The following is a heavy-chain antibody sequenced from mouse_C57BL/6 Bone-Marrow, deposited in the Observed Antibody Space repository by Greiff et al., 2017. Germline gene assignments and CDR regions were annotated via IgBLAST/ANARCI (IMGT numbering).Heavy chain of an antibody. CDR3: TYDYAGFAY. CDR2: IRLKSDNYAT. J-gene: IGHJ3*01. D-gene: IGHD2-4*01. Sequence: EVKLEESGGGLVQPGGSMKLSCVASGFTFSNYWMNWVRQSPEKGLEWVAQIRLKSDNYATHYAESVKGRFTISRDDSKSSVYLQMNNLRAEDTGIYSCTYDYAGFAYWGQGTLVTVSA. V-gene: IGHV6-3*01. CDR1: GFTFSNYW.